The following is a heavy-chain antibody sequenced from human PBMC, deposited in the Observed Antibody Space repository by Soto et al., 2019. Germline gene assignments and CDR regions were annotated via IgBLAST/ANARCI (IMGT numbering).Heavy chain of an antibody. Sequence: ASVKVSCKASGYTFTSYGISWVRQAPGQGLEWMGWISAYNGNTNYAQKLQGRVTMTTDTSTSTAYMELRSLRSDDTAVYYCARKGYSGYDYLAWLDPGGQGPLVTVSS. CDR3: ARKGYSGYDYLAWLDP. V-gene: IGHV1-18*01. D-gene: IGHD5-12*01. CDR2: ISAYNGNT. CDR1: GYTFTSYG. J-gene: IGHJ5*02.